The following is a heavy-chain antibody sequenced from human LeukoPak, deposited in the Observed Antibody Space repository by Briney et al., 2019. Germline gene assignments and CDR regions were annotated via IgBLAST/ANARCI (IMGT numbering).Heavy chain of an antibody. CDR3: AKQFTYYDFWSGYYSWFDP. J-gene: IGHJ5*02. CDR2: IIPIFGTA. Sequence: SVKVSCTASGGTFSSYAISWVRQAPGQGLEWMGGIIPIFGTANYAQKFQGRVTITTDESTSTAYMELSSLRSEDTAVYYCAKQFTYYDFWSGYYSWFDPWGQGTLVTVSS. CDR1: GGTFSSYA. V-gene: IGHV1-69*05. D-gene: IGHD3-3*01.